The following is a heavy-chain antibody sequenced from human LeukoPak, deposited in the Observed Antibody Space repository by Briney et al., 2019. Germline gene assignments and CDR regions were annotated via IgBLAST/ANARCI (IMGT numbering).Heavy chain of an antibody. D-gene: IGHD3-22*01. CDR2: INPNSGGT. J-gene: IGHJ4*02. Sequence: ASVKVSCKASGYTFTGYYMHWVRQAPRQGLEWMGWINPNSGGTNYAQKFQGRVTMTRDTSISTAYMELSRLRSDDTAVYYCARDDAYDSSGYLVEYYFDYWGQGTLVTVSS. CDR3: ARDDAYDSSGYLVEYYFDY. CDR1: GYTFTGYY. V-gene: IGHV1-2*02.